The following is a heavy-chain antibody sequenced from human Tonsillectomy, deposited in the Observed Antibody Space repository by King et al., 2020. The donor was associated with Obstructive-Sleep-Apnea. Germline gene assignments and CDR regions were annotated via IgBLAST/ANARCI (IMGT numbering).Heavy chain of an antibody. D-gene: IGHD3-10*01. CDR1: GGSISSGGYY. J-gene: IGHJ5*02. V-gene: IGHV4-31*03. CDR3: ARVSIPPREFGELLSCWFDP. Sequence: VQLQESGPGLVKPSQTLSLTCTVSGGSISSGGYYWSWIRQHPGKGLEWIGYIYYSGSTYYNPSLKSRVTISVDTSKNQFSLKLSSVTAADTAVYYCARVSIPPREFGELLSCWFDPWGQGTLVTVSS. CDR2: IYYSGST.